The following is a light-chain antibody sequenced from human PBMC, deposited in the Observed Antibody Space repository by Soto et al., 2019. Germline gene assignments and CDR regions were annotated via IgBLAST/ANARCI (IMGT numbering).Light chain of an antibody. J-gene: IGLJ2*01. CDR3: SSYTSRITLV. Sequence: QSALTQPASVSGSPGQSITISCTGTSSDVGGYNYVSWYQQHPGKAPKLMIYDVSNRPSGVSNRFSGSKSGNTASLTISGLQAEDEGDYYCSSYTSRITLVFGGGTKVTVL. CDR1: SSDVGGYNY. V-gene: IGLV2-14*01. CDR2: DVS.